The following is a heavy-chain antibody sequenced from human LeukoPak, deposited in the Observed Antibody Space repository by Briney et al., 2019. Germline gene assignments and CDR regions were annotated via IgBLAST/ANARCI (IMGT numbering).Heavy chain of an antibody. CDR2: ISYDGSNE. CDR3: ARVGYYSSGPFSYFDY. J-gene: IGHJ4*02. D-gene: IGHD3-10*01. V-gene: IGHV3-30-3*01. CDR1: GFTFSNAW. Sequence: GGSLRLSCAAPGFTFSNAWMNWVRQAPGKGLEWVAVISYDGSNEYYADSVKGRFTISRDRSENTLYLQMNSLRVEDTAVYYCARVGYYSSGPFSYFDYWGQGTLVTVSS.